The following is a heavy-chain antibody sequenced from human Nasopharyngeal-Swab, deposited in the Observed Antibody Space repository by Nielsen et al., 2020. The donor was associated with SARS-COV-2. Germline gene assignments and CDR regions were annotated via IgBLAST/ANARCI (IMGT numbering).Heavy chain of an antibody. Sequence: VRQAPGKGLEWVANIKQDGSEKYYVDSVKGRFTISRDNAKNSLYQQMNSLRAEDTAVYYCARGGRYQLPFTFQHWGQGTLVTVSS. D-gene: IGHD2-2*01. V-gene: IGHV3-7*01. CDR3: ARGGRYQLPFTFQH. J-gene: IGHJ1*01. CDR2: IKQDGSEK.